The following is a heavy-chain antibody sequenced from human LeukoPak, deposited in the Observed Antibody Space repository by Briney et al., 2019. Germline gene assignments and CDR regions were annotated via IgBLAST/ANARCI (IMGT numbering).Heavy chain of an antibody. J-gene: IGHJ5*02. Sequence: GASVKVSCKASGYTFTSYGISWVRQAPGQGLEWMGWISAYNGNTNYAQKLQGRVTMTTDTSTSTAYMELRSLRSDDTAVYYCARDYGGNSVDWFDPWGQGTLVTVSS. D-gene: IGHD4-23*01. CDR1: GYTFTSYG. V-gene: IGHV1-18*01. CDR3: ARDYGGNSVDWFDP. CDR2: ISAYNGNT.